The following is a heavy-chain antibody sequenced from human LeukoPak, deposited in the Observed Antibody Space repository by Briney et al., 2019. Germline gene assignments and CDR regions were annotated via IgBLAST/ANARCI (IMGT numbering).Heavy chain of an antibody. V-gene: IGHV3-15*01. J-gene: IGHJ3*01. CDR1: GFTFSNAW. CDR2: IKSKTDGGTT. D-gene: IGHD3-3*01. Sequence: GGSLRLSCAASGFTFSNAWMSWVRQAPRKGLEWVGRIKSKTDGGTTDYAAPVKGRFTISRDDSKNTLYLQMTSLKTEDTAVYYCTIDSMLNFWSGLGTFDVWGQGTMVTVSS. CDR3: TIDSMLNFWSGLGTFDV.